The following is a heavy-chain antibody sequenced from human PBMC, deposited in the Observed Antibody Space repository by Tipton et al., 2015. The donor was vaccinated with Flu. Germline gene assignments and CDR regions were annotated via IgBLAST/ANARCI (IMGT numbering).Heavy chain of an antibody. D-gene: IGHD6-19*01. CDR2: IDTSGST. J-gene: IGHJ4*02. Sequence: TLSLTCTVSGGSISSYYWSWIRQPAGKGLEWIGRIDTSGSTNYNPSLKSRVTMSRDTSKNQFSLKLSSVTAADTAVYYCASQSIPVAGRDYWGQGSLVTVSS. CDR3: ASQSIPVAGRDY. V-gene: IGHV4-4*07. CDR1: GGSISSYY.